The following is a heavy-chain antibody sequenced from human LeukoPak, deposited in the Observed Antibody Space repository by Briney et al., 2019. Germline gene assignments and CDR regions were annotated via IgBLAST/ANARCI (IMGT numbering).Heavy chain of an antibody. Sequence: SETLSLTCAVYGGSFSGYYWSWIRQPPGKGLEWIGEINHSGSTNYNPSLKSRVTISVDTSKNQFSLKLSSVTAADTAVYYCASSPASGDWFDPWGQGTLVTVSS. J-gene: IGHJ5*02. CDR3: ASSPASGDWFDP. V-gene: IGHV4-34*01. CDR1: GGSFSGYY. D-gene: IGHD3-3*01. CDR2: INHSGST.